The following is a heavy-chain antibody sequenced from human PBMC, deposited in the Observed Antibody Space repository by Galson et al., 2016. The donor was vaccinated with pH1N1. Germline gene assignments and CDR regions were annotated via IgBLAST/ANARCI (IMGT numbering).Heavy chain of an antibody. V-gene: IGHV4-38-2*01. CDR1: GYSIISGYY. CDR2: IFHSGST. CDR3: SSSIPVTALDAFDL. D-gene: IGHD2-21*02. Sequence: ETLSLTCAVSGYSIISGYYWGWVRQPPGKGLEWIGSIFHSGSTYYNPSLKSRVTISVDTSRNQFSLTLSSVTAADTALYYCSSSIPVTALDAFDLWGQGTMVTVSS. J-gene: IGHJ3*01.